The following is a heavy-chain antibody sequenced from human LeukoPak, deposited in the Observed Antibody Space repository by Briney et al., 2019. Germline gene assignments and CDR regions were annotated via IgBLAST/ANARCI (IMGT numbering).Heavy chain of an antibody. Sequence: ASVKVSCKASGYTFTGYYMHWVRQAPGQGLEWMGWINPNSGGTNYAQKFQGRVTMTRDTSINTAYMELSRLRSDDTAVYYCARYYATANYYYGMDVWGQGTTVTVSS. J-gene: IGHJ6*02. CDR1: GYTFTGYY. CDR3: ARYYATANYYYGMDV. CDR2: INPNSGGT. D-gene: IGHD1-26*01. V-gene: IGHV1-2*02.